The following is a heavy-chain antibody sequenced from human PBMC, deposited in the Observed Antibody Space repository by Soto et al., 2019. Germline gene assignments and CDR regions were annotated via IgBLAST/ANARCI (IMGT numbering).Heavy chain of an antibody. CDR2: IYHSGST. Sequence: SETLSLTCAVSGGSISSGGYSWSWIRQPPGKGLEWIGYIYHSGSTYYNPSLKSRVTMSLETPTNQFSLKLTSVTAADTAVYYCASGRWPQLPGYWGQGTLVTVSS. CDR3: ASGRWPQLPGY. J-gene: IGHJ4*02. V-gene: IGHV4-30-2*02. CDR1: GGSISSGGYS. D-gene: IGHD5-12*01.